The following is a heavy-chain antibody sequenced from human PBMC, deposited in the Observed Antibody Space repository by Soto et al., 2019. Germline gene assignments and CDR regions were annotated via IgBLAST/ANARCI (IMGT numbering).Heavy chain of an antibody. CDR3: AKAMRQNSDLEGIGY. J-gene: IGHJ4*02. Sequence: PVGSLRLSCASSVCTFITYAMNCVRHSPGKWLEWVSTVTASGRTTYYSDSVEGRFTISRDNSNNTLYLELNSLRAEDTAVYYCAKAMRQNSDLEGIGYWGQGTLVIVSS. D-gene: IGHD1-1*01. CDR2: VTASGRTT. CDR1: VCTFITYA. V-gene: IGHV3-23*01.